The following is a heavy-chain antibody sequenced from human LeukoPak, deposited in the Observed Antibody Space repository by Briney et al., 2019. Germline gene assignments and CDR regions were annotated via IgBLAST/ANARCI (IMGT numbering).Heavy chain of an antibody. CDR1: GLTYTSYA. D-gene: IGHD3/OR15-3a*01. V-gene: IGHV3-23*01. Sequence: GGSLRLSCAASGLTYTSYAMTWVRQSPGKGLEWGSSISGGGDSTYYADSVKARFTISRDNSKNTLYLQMNRLRAEDTAVYYCAKDEWTVDLYDFDYWGQGSLVTVSS. CDR2: ISGGGDST. CDR3: AKDEWTVDLYDFDY. J-gene: IGHJ4*02.